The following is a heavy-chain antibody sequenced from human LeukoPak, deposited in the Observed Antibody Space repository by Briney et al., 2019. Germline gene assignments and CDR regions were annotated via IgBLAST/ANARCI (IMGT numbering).Heavy chain of an antibody. J-gene: IGHJ4*02. CDR3: ARAVLLRFLEGEGYFDY. Sequence: SVKVSCKASGGTFSSYAISWVRQAPGQGLEWMGGIIPIFGTANYAQKFQGRVTITTDESTSTAYMELSSLRSEDTAVYYCARAVLLRFLEGEGYFDYWGQGTLVTVSS. V-gene: IGHV1-69*05. D-gene: IGHD3-3*01. CDR2: IIPIFGTA. CDR1: GGTFSSYA.